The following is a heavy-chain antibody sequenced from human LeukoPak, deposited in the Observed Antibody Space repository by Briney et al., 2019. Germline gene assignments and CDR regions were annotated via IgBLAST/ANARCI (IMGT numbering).Heavy chain of an antibody. CDR2: IFHSGNT. D-gene: IGHD3-16*01. V-gene: IGHV4-4*02. J-gene: IGHJ6*02. Sequence: PSETLSLTCDVSGGSRINAGWWSWVRPPPGKGLEWIGEIFHSGNTKYNPSLESRVTISVDKSNHQFTLEMKSVTAADTAIYYCARDLGYYYGLDIWSRGTTVTVSS. CDR3: ARDLGYYYGLDI. CDR1: GGSRINAGW.